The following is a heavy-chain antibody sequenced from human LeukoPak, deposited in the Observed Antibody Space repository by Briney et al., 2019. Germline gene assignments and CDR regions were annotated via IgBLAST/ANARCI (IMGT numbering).Heavy chain of an antibody. V-gene: IGHV1-2*02. CDR1: GYTFTRYF. CDR2: IHPNSGGT. CDR3: GRKSASRKTSEFDY. J-gene: IGHJ4*02. Sequence: ASVKVSCKASGYTFTRYFMHWVRQAPGQGLEWMGWIHPNSGGTNYAQKFQGRVTMTRDTSISTAYMELSRLTFDDTAVYYCGRKSASRKTSEFDYWGQGTLVTVSS. D-gene: IGHD2-2*01.